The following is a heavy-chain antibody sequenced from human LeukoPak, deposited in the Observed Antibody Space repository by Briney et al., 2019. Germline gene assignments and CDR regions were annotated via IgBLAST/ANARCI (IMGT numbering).Heavy chain of an antibody. CDR1: GFTFSSYE. D-gene: IGHD2-2*01. CDR2: ISSSSSYI. J-gene: IGHJ6*04. Sequence: GGSLRLSCAASGFTFSSYEMNWVRQAPGKGLEWVSSISSSSSYIYYADSVKGRFTISRDNAKNSLYLQMNSLRAEDTAVYYCARVNGGYQLLSYYYYGMDVWGKGTTVTVSS. V-gene: IGHV3-21*01. CDR3: ARVNGGYQLLSYYYYGMDV.